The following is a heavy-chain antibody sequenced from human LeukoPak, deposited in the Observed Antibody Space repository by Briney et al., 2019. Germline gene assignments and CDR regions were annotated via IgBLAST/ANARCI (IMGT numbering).Heavy chain of an antibody. CDR2: IYHSGST. CDR3: ARASIAVAGPPVGFDY. Sequence: PSETLSLTCTVSGYSISSGYYWGWFRQPPGKGLEWIGSIYHSGSTYYNPSLKSRVTISVDTSKNQFSLKLSSVTAADTAVYYCARASIAVAGPPVGFDYWGQGTLVTVST. CDR1: GYSISSGYY. J-gene: IGHJ4*02. D-gene: IGHD6-19*01. V-gene: IGHV4-38-2*02.